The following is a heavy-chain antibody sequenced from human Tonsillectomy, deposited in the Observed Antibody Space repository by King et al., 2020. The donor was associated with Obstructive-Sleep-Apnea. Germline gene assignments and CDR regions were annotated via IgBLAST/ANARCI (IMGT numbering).Heavy chain of an antibody. CDR2: INHSGST. CDR3: ARGADGITAVGMGDNWFDP. CDR1: GGSFSDDY. V-gene: IGHV4-34*01. D-gene: IGHD6-13*01. Sequence: VQLQQWGAGLLKPSETLSLNCAVYGGSFSDDYWSWIRQPPGKGLEWIGEINHSGSTNYNPSLKSRLAILIDTYKNQFSLRLSSMTAADTAVYYCARGADGITAVGMGDNWFDPWGQGTLVTVSS. J-gene: IGHJ5*02.